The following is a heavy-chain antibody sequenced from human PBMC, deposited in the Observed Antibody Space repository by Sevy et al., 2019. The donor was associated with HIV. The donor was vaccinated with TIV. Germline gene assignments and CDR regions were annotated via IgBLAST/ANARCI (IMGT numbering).Heavy chain of an antibody. Sequence: SETLSLTCTVSGGSISTSSYYWGWIRQPPGKGLEWIGTIYYSGSTYYNPSLKSRVTISVDTSKKQFSLKLTSVTAAETAVYYCARVSWYGSGWFGFDAWGQGTLVTVSS. CDR2: IYYSGST. D-gene: IGHD6-25*01. V-gene: IGHV4-39*01. J-gene: IGHJ5*01. CDR3: ARVSWYGSGWFGFDA. CDR1: GGSISTSSYY.